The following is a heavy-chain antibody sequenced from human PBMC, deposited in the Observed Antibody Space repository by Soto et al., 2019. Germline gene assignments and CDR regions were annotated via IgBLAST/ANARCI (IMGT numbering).Heavy chain of an antibody. CDR1: GFTFDDYA. V-gene: IGHV3-9*01. J-gene: IGHJ4*02. Sequence: EVQLVEPGGGLVQPGRSLRLSCAASGFTFDDYAMHWVRQAPGKGLEWVSGISWNSGSIGYADSVKGRFTISRDNAKNSLYLQMNSLRAEDTALYYCAKDGVSYNWNYASYFDYWGQGTLVTVSS. D-gene: IGHD1-7*01. CDR2: ISWNSGSI. CDR3: AKDGVSYNWNYASYFDY.